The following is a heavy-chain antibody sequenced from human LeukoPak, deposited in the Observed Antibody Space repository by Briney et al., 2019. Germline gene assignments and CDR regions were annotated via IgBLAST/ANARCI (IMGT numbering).Heavy chain of an antibody. D-gene: IGHD3-10*01. CDR1: GFTFSSYE. CDR3: AKRAIWFGESKIDY. CDR2: ISSSGSTI. J-gene: IGHJ4*02. Sequence: GGSLRLSCAASGFTFSSYETNWVRQAPGKGLEWVSYISSSGSTIYYADSVKGRFTISRDNAKNSLYLQMNSLRAEDTAVYYCAKRAIWFGESKIDYWGQGTLVTVSS. V-gene: IGHV3-48*03.